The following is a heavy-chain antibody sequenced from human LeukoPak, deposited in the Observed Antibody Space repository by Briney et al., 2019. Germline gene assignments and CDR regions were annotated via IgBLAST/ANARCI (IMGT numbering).Heavy chain of an antibody. V-gene: IGHV4-34*01. CDR2: INHSGST. Sequence: PSETLSLTCAVYGGSFSGYYWSWIRQPPGKGLEWIGEINHSGSTNYNPSPKSRVTISVDTSKNQFSLKLSSVTAADTAVYYCARRRVRGVIIRPPYFDYWGQGTLVTVSS. CDR3: ARRRVRGVIIRPPYFDY. CDR1: GGSFSGYY. D-gene: IGHD3-10*01. J-gene: IGHJ4*02.